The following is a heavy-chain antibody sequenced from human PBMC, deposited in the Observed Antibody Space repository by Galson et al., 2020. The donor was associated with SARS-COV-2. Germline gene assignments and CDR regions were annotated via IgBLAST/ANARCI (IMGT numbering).Heavy chain of an antibody. D-gene: IGHD3-16*01. J-gene: IGHJ6*02. CDR1: GFTFSSYG. Sequence: GESLKISCAASGFTFSSYGMHWVRQAPGKGLEWVAVISYDGSNKYYADSVKGRFTISRDNSKNTLYLQMNSLRAEDTAVYYCAKDPRGYYYYGMDVWGQGTTVTVSS. CDR2: ISYDGSNK. CDR3: AKDPRGYYYYGMDV. V-gene: IGHV3-30*18.